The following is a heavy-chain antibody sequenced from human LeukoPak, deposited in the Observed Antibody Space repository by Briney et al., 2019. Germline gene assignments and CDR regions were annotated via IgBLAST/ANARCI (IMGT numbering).Heavy chain of an antibody. V-gene: IGHV1-69*06. D-gene: IGHD4-17*01. J-gene: IGHJ5*02. CDR2: IIPIFGTA. CDR3: ARGAMTTVTTGLRFDP. Sequence: SVKVSCKASGGTFSSYAISWVRQAPGQGLEWMGGIIPIFGTANYAQKFQGRVTITADKSTSTAYMELSSLRSEDTAVYYCARGAMTTVTTGLRFDPWGQGTLVTVSS. CDR1: GGTFSSYA.